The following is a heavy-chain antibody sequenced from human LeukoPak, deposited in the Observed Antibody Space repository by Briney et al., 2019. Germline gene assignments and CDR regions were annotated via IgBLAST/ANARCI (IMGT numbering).Heavy chain of an antibody. V-gene: IGHV3-30*02. J-gene: IGHJ4*02. D-gene: IGHD4-11*01. Sequence: PGGSLRLSCVASGFTFSHYGMHWVRQAPGAGLEWVAVIRSDASDKYYASSVKGRFTISRDNSKNSLYLQMNSLRAEDTAVYYCAKDAERGFDYSNSLDYWGQGIRVTVSS. CDR2: IRSDASDK. CDR1: GFTFSHYG. CDR3: AKDAERGFDYSNSLDY.